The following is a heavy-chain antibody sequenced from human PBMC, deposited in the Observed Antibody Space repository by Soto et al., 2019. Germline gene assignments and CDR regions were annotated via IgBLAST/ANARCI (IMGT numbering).Heavy chain of an antibody. J-gene: IGHJ6*02. Sequence: ASVKVSCKASGYTFTSYDINWVRQATGQGLEWMGWMNPNSGNTGYAQKFQGRVTMTRNTSISTAYMELSSLRSEDTAVYYCARSRGGGVSLRYYYYGMDFWGQGTTVTVSS. CDR2: MNPNSGNT. D-gene: IGHD3-10*01. CDR1: GYTFTSYD. V-gene: IGHV1-8*01. CDR3: ARSRGGGVSLRYYYYGMDF.